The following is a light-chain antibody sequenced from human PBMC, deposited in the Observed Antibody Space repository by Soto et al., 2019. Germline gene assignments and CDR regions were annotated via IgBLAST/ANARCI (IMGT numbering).Light chain of an antibody. CDR2: DVS. CDR3: CSYAGSPRYV. CDR1: SSDVGGYNY. Sequence: QSALTQPRSVSGSPGQSVTISCTGTSSDVGGYNYVSWYQQHPGKAPKVMIYDVSERPSGVPDRFSGSTSGNTASLTISGLQGEYEADYYCCSYAGSPRYVLGTGTKLTVL. V-gene: IGLV2-11*01. J-gene: IGLJ1*01.